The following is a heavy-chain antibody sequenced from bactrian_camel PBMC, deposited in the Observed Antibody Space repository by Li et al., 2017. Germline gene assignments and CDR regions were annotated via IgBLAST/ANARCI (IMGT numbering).Heavy chain of an antibody. CDR2: IDRDGERT. D-gene: IGHD2*01. CDR3: ASRTYGSEFPLSADRYTY. J-gene: IGHJ4*01. CDR1: GGTGRW. V-gene: IGHV3S1*01. Sequence: HVQLVESGGGSVATGASLRLSCAASGGTGRWVAWFRQAPGKEREGVAAIDRDGERTASADSVKGRFTISRDNAKRTVYLQMNSLKPEDTAMYYCASRTYGSEFPLSADRYTYWGKGTQVTVS.